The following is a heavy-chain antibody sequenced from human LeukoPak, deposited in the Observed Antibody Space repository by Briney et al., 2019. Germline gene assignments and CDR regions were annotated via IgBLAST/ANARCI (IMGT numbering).Heavy chain of an antibody. CDR2: IRYDGSNK. J-gene: IGHJ3*02. CDR1: GATFSSYG. D-gene: IGHD6-13*01. Sequence: GGSLRLYCAASGATFSSYGMHWVRQAPGRGLEWVAFIRYDGSNKYCADSVKGRFTISRDNAKNSLYLQMNSVRAEDTAVYYCARGSSPWGTFDIWGQGTMVTVSS. CDR3: ARGSSPWGTFDI. V-gene: IGHV3-30*02.